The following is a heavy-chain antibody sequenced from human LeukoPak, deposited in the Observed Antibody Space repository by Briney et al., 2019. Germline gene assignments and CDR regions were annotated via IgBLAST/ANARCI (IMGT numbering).Heavy chain of an antibody. D-gene: IGHD5-18*01. J-gene: IGHJ6*02. Sequence: GASVKVSCKASGYTFTGYYMHWVRQAPGQGLEWMGWINPNSSGTNYAQKFQGWVTMTRDTSISTAYMELSSLRSEDTAVYYCAFVDTAMVQQYYYYGMDVWGQGTTVTVSS. CDR1: GYTFTGYY. CDR2: INPNSSGT. CDR3: AFVDTAMVQQYYYYGMDV. V-gene: IGHV1-2*04.